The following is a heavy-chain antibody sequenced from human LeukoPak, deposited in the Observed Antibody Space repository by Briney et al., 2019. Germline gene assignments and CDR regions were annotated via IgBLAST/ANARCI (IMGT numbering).Heavy chain of an antibody. CDR2: IREDGNVK. V-gene: IGHV3-7*01. CDR1: GFSLSDYW. D-gene: IGHD3/OR15-3a*01. Sequence: GGSLRLSCAASGFSLSDYWMTWVHQAPGKGLEWVANIREDGNVKYYADSVKGRFTISRDGAKKTVWLQMNSLRTEDTALYYCVRDWTPAQSGSFYDALDIWGQGTLVTVSS. CDR3: VRDWTPAQSGSFYDALDI. J-gene: IGHJ3*02.